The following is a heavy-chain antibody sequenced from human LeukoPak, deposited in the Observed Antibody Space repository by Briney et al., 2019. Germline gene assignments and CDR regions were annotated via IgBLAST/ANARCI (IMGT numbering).Heavy chain of an antibody. V-gene: IGHV3-33*01. J-gene: IGHJ4*01. CDR3: ARDSAPYCGGDCYFDY. CDR2: IWFDGSST. CDR1: GFTFSRFG. Sequence: GGSLRLSGAPSGFTFSRFGMHWVRRAPGKGLEWEAVIWFDGSSTYYAASVKGRFTISRDNSKNMLYLQMNSLRVEDTGVYFCARDSAPYCGGDCYFDYWGHGTLVTVSS. D-gene: IGHD2-21*02.